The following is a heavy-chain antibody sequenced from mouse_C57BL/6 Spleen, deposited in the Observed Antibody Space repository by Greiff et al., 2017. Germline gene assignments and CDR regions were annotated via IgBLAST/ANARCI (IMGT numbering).Heavy chain of an antibody. D-gene: IGHD1-1*01. Sequence: QVQLQQPGAELVKPGASVKLSCKASGYTFTSYWMQWVKQRPGQGLEWIGEIAPSDSYPNYNQKFKGKATLTVDTSSRTAYMQLSSLTSEDSAVYYCARSVPGGYFDYWGQGTTLTVSS. CDR1: GYTFTSYW. V-gene: IGHV1-50*01. CDR2: IAPSDSYP. J-gene: IGHJ2*01. CDR3: ARSVPGGYFDY.